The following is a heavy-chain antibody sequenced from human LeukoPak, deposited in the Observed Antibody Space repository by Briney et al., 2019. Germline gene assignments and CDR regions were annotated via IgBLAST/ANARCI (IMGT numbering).Heavy chain of an antibody. CDR1: GFTFSSYE. CDR2: ISSSGSTI. Sequence: GGSLRLSCAASGFTFSSYEMNWVRQAPGKGVEWVSYISSSGSTIYYADSVKGRFTISRDNARNSLFLQMSSLRDDDTAVYYCARDSFDSGSSPSDFWGQGTLVTVSS. J-gene: IGHJ4*02. D-gene: IGHD3-9*01. V-gene: IGHV3-48*03. CDR3: ARDSFDSGSSPSDF.